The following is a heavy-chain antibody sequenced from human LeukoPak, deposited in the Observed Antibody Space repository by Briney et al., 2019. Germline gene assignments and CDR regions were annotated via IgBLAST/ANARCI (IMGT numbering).Heavy chain of an antibody. CDR1: GFTFSSYA. D-gene: IGHD3-22*01. V-gene: IGHV3-30-3*01. Sequence: GGSLRLSCADSGFTFSSYAMHWVRQAPGKGLEWVAVISYDGSNKYYADSVKGRFTISRDNSKNTLYLQMNSLRAEDTAVYYCARSFRTYYYDSSGYSGFDYWGQGTLVTVSS. J-gene: IGHJ4*02. CDR2: ISYDGSNK. CDR3: ARSFRTYYYDSSGYSGFDY.